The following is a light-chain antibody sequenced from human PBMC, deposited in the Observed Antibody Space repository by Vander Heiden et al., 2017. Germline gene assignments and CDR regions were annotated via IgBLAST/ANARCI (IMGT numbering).Light chain of an antibody. Sequence: QSVLTQPPSASRTPGTKVTISCSGRRTNIGSNTVNWYQMFPGTAPKLLTYRNNQRPSAVPDRFSGSKSGTSASLAISGLQSEDEADYYCAAWDDSLNGVVFGGGTKLTVL. CDR3: AAWDDSLNGVV. CDR2: RNN. CDR1: RTNIGSNT. V-gene: IGLV1-44*01. J-gene: IGLJ2*01.